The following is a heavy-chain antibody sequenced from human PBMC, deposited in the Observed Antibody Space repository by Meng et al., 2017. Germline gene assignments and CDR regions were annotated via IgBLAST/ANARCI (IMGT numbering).Heavy chain of an antibody. Sequence: ESLKISCTVSGGSISSYYWSWIRQPPGKGLEWIGSIYHSGSTYYNPSLKSRVTISVDTSKNQFSLKLSSVTAADTAVYYCARDLMTTDIWGQGTLVTVSS. V-gene: IGHV4-38-2*02. CDR3: ARDLMTTDI. CDR2: IYHSGST. J-gene: IGHJ4*02. D-gene: IGHD4-17*01. CDR1: GGSISSYY.